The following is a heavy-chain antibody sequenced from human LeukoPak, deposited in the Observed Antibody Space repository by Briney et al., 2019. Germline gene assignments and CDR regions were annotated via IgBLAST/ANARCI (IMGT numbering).Heavy chain of an antibody. V-gene: IGHV3-30*03. Sequence: PGGSLRLSCAASGFSFSNYGMHWVRQAPGNGLEWVSVISYNGGKTDYADSVKGRFTISRDNAKNSLYLQMNSLRAEDTAVYYCARPGIAVAGEFFDYWGQGTLVTVSS. D-gene: IGHD6-19*01. CDR1: GFSFSNYG. CDR2: ISYNGGKT. CDR3: ARPGIAVAGEFFDY. J-gene: IGHJ4*02.